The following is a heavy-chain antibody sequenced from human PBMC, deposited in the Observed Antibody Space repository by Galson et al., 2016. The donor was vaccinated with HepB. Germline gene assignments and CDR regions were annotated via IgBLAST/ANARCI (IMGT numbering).Heavy chain of an antibody. CDR3: ARVRSGYSGYANPYYYGMDV. J-gene: IGHJ6*02. D-gene: IGHD5-12*01. CDR1: GDSVSSNSVT. Sequence: CAISGDSVSSNSVTWNWIRQSPSRGLEWLGRTYYRSKWYNDYALSVKSRITINPDTSKNQFSLQLNSVTPEDTAVYYCARVRSGYSGYANPYYYGMDVWGQGILVTVSS. CDR2: TYYRSKWYN. V-gene: IGHV6-1*01.